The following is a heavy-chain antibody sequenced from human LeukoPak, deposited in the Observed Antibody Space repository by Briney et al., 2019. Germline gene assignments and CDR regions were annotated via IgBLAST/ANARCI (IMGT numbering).Heavy chain of an antibody. CDR1: GGSISSGGYY. J-gene: IGHJ4*02. D-gene: IGHD6-13*01. CDR2: IYYSGST. CDR3: ARVGYTTPQL. Sequence: SQTLSLTCTVSGGSISSGGYYWSWIRQPPGKGLEWIGYIYYSGSTNYNPSLKSRVTISVDTSKNQFSLKLSSVTAADTAVYYCARVGYTTPQLWGQGTLVTVSS. V-gene: IGHV4-61*08.